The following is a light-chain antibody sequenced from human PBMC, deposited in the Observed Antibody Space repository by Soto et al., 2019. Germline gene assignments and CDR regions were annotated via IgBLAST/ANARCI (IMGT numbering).Light chain of an antibody. V-gene: IGKV3-20*01. CDR1: QSVSSD. CDR2: GAS. CDR3: QQYGSSPGT. Sequence: EIVMTQSPVTLSVSPGERATLSCRASQSVSSDLAWYQQKPGQAPKLLVYGASSRATGIPDRFSGSGSGTDFTLTISRLEPEDFAVYYCQQYGSSPGTFGQGTKVEIK. J-gene: IGKJ1*01.